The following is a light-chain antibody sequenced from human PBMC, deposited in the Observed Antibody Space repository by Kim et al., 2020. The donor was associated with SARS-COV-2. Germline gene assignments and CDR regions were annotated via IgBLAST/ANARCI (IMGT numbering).Light chain of an antibody. V-gene: IGKV3-20*01. Sequence: EIVLTQSPGTLSLSPGERATLSCRASQSVRSNYLAWYQQKAGQAPRLLMFGASTRATGIPDRFSGSGSGTDFTLTISRLGPEDFAVYYCQQYAGSRLTFGGGTKVDIK. CDR1: QSVRSNY. J-gene: IGKJ4*01. CDR2: GAS. CDR3: QQYAGSRLT.